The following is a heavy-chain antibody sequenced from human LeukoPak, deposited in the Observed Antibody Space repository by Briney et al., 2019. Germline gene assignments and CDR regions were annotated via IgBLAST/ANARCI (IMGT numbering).Heavy chain of an antibody. CDR3: AKATFASSWNLYFDY. V-gene: IGHV3-23*01. D-gene: IGHD6-13*01. CDR2: ISSSGGST. CDR1: GFSFSSYA. Sequence: GGSLRLSCAASGFSFSSYAMSWVRQAPGKGLEWVSTISSSGGSTYYADSVQGRFTISRDNSKSTLYLQMNSLRAEDTAVYYCAKATFASSWNLYFDYWGQGTLVTVSS. J-gene: IGHJ4*02.